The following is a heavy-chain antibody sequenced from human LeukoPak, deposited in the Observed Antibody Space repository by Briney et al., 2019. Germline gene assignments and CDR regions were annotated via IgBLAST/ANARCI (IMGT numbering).Heavy chain of an antibody. CDR2: IYYSGST. D-gene: IGHD3-9*01. CDR3: ARHRRELLSFGFDI. Sequence: SETLSLTCTVSGGSITNYYWSWIRQPPGKGLEWIGYIYYSGSTNYNPSLKSRVTISVDTSKNQFSLKLSSVTAADTAVYYCARHRRELLSFGFDIWGQGTMVTVSS. V-gene: IGHV4-59*08. J-gene: IGHJ3*02. CDR1: GGSITNYY.